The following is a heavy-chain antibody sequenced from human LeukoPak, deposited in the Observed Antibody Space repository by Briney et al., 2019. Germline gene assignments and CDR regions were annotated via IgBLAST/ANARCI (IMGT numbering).Heavy chain of an antibody. CDR3: ARVRFPGYPYYMDV. CDR1: GFTFITYA. J-gene: IGHJ6*03. Sequence: GGSLRLSCAASGFTFITYAMSWVRQAPGKGLEWVSGISGSGTGGRTYYADSVKGRFTISRDNSKNTLYLQMNSLRAEDTAVYYCARVRFPGYPYYMDVWGEGTTVTISS. CDR2: ISGSGTGGRT. D-gene: IGHD2-15*01. V-gene: IGHV3-23*01.